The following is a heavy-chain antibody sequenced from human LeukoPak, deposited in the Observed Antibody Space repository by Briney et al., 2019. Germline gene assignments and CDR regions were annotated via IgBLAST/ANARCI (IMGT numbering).Heavy chain of an antibody. V-gene: IGHV3-23*01. CDR2: ICGSGGST. J-gene: IGHJ4*02. CDR3: AKGLGVQGYFRYCGGGSCYSSFFDY. CDR1: GFTFSSYA. D-gene: IGHD2-15*01. Sequence: GGSLRLSCAASGFTFSSYAMSWVRPAPGKGLEWVSAICGSGGSTYYADSVKGRFTISRDNSKNTLYLQMNSLRAEDTAVYYCAKGLGVQGYFRYCGGGSCYSSFFDYWGQGTLVTVSS.